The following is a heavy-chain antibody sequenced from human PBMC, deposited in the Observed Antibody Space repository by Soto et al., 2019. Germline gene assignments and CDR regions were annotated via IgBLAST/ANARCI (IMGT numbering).Heavy chain of an antibody. CDR3: VRHGGSAGADY. CDR1: GYSFTSYW. CDR2: IYPGDSDI. J-gene: IGHJ4*02. D-gene: IGHD2-15*01. Sequence: PGESLKISCKGSGYSFTSYWIAWVRQMPGKGLECMGLIYPGDSDIRYSPPFQGQVTISADKSLSTAYLQWSSLRASDTAMYYCVRHGGSAGADYWGQGTLVTVSS. V-gene: IGHV5-51*01.